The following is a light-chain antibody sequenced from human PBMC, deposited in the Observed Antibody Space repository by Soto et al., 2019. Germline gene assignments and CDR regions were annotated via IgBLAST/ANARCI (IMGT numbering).Light chain of an antibody. J-gene: IGLJ1*01. CDR3: QSYDSSLSGSYV. CDR1: SSNIGAGYN. Sequence: QSVLTQPPSVSGAPGQRVTISCTGSSSNIGAGYNVHWYQLFPGTAPKLLIYGNNNRPSGVPDRFSASKSGTSASLAITGLQAEDGADYYCQSYDSSLSGSYVFGTGTKGTVL. CDR2: GNN. V-gene: IGLV1-40*01.